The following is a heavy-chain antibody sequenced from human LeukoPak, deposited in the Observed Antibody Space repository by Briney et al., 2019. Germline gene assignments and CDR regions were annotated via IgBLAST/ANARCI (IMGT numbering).Heavy chain of an antibody. CDR1: GYTFTSYY. J-gene: IGHJ5*02. V-gene: IGHV1-46*01. D-gene: IGHD2-21*02. CDR2: INPSGGST. Sequence: GASVKVSCKASGYTFTSYYMHWVRQAPGQGLEWMGIINPSGGSTSYAQKFQGRVTMTRDTSTSTVYMELSSLRSEDTAVYYCARGNSGWYGVVTAIPDGTFDPWGQGTLVTVSS. CDR3: ARGNSGWYGVVTAIPDGTFDP.